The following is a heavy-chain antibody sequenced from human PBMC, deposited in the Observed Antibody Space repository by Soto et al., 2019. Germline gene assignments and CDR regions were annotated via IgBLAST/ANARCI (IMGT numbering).Heavy chain of an antibody. Sequence: GESLKISCKGSGYSFTSYWIGWVRQMPGKGLEWMGIIYPGDSDTRYSPSFQGQVTISADKSISTAYLQWSSLKASDTAMYYCATVRIAAAGTKVGWFDPWGQGTLVTVSS. CDR2: IYPGDSDT. CDR3: ATVRIAAAGTKVGWFDP. V-gene: IGHV5-51*01. D-gene: IGHD6-13*01. CDR1: GYSFTSYW. J-gene: IGHJ5*02.